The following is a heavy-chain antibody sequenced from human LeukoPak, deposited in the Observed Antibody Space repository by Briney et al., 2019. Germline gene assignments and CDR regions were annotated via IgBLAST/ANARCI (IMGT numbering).Heavy chain of an antibody. Sequence: GASVKVSCKASGGTFSSYAISWVRQAPGQGLEWMGGIIPIFGTANYAQKFQGRVTITTDESTSTAYMELSSLRSEDTAVYYCARAPRIPRIAAAGSYYYYMDVWGKGTTVTVSS. CDR2: IIPIFGTA. CDR1: GGTFSSYA. V-gene: IGHV1-69*05. CDR3: ARAPRIPRIAAAGSYYYYMDV. J-gene: IGHJ6*03. D-gene: IGHD6-13*01.